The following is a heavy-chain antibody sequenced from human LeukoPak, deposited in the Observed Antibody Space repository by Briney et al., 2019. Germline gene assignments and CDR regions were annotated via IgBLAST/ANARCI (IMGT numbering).Heavy chain of an antibody. CDR3: TRIRDSSGYYLGAFDF. J-gene: IGHJ3*01. D-gene: IGHD3-22*01. CDR2: ISDSAST. Sequence: KPLETLSLICTVSGASISSYYWSWIRQPAGKGLEWIGRISDSASTNYNPSLKSRVTMSVDTSKNQFSLKLSSVTAADTAVYYCTRIRDSSGYYLGAFDFWGQGTMVTVSS. CDR1: GASISSYY. V-gene: IGHV4-4*07.